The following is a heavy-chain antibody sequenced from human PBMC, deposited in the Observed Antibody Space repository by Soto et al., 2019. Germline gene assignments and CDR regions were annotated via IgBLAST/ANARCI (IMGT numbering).Heavy chain of an antibody. CDR1: GFTFSSYS. V-gene: IGHV3-48*02. J-gene: IGHJ6*02. CDR3: ARRTSSWLTYGRDV. D-gene: IGHD6-13*01. Sequence: EVQLVESGGGLVQPGGSLRLSCAASGFTFSSYSMNWVRQAPGKGLEWVSYISSSSSTIDYADSVKGRFTISRDNAKNSLYLQMNSLRDEDTAVYYCARRTSSWLTYGRDVWGQGTKVTVSS. CDR2: ISSSSSTI.